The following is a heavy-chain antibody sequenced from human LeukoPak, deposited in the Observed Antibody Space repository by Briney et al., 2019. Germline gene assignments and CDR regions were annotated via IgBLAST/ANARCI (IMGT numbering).Heavy chain of an antibody. J-gene: IGHJ4*02. Sequence: SVKVSCKASGGTFSSYAISWVRQAPGQGLEWMGGIIPIFGTANCAQKFQGRVTITADESTSTAYMELSSLRSEDTAVYYCARDLGYCSGGSCYGDYWGQGTLVTVSS. CDR2: IIPIFGTA. V-gene: IGHV1-69*13. CDR3: ARDLGYCSGGSCYGDY. CDR1: GGTFSSYA. D-gene: IGHD2-15*01.